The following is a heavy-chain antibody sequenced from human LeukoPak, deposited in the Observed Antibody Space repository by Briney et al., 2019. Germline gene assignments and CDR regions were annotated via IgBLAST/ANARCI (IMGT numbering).Heavy chain of an antibody. Sequence: ASVKVSCKTSGYTFTGYYMHWVRQAPGQGLEWMGWINPNSGGTNYAQKFQGRVTMTRDTSISTAYMELSRPRSDDTAVYYCARARYCSSTSCPRPAKKYYYYYYMDVWGKGTTVTISS. V-gene: IGHV1-2*02. J-gene: IGHJ6*03. CDR3: ARARYCSSTSCPRPAKKYYYYYYMDV. CDR1: GYTFTGYY. CDR2: INPNSGGT. D-gene: IGHD2-2*01.